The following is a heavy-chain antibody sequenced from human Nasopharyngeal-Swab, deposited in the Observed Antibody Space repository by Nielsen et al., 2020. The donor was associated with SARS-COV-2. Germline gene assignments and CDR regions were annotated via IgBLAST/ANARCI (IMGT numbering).Heavy chain of an antibody. Sequence: GGSLRLSCEASGFSFSSYGMHWVRQAPGKGLEWVTVISSDGSNKYYADSVKGRFTISRDNSKNTLYLLMSSLRAEDTAVYYCAKDYYDTLAGYYGPDFWGQGTLVTVSP. CDR1: GFSFSSYG. CDR2: ISSDGSNK. J-gene: IGHJ4*02. CDR3: AKDYYDTLAGYYGPDF. V-gene: IGHV3-30*18. D-gene: IGHD3-9*01.